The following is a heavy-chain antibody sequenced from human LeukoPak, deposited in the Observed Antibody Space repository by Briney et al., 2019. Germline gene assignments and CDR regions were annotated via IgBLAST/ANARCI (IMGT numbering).Heavy chain of an antibody. Sequence: SETLSLTCAVSGGSISSGGYSWSWIRQPPGKGLEWIGYIYHSGSTYYNPSLKSRVTISVDRSKNQFSLKLSSVTAADTAVYYCARGVSGIAVAEIDYWGQGTLVTASS. J-gene: IGHJ4*02. CDR1: GGSISSGGYS. CDR3: ARGVSGIAVAEIDY. V-gene: IGHV4-30-2*01. CDR2: IYHSGST. D-gene: IGHD6-19*01.